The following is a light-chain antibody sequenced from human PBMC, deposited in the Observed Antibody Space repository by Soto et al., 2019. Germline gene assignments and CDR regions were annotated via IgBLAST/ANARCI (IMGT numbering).Light chain of an antibody. J-gene: IGKJ4*01. CDR2: GAS. Sequence: EIVMTQSPATLSVSPGERATLSCRASQSVSSNLAWYQQKPGQAPRLLIYGASTRATGIPARFSGSGSGTEFTLTISSLQSEDFAVYYCQERNRWPRGTFGGGTKVEIK. V-gene: IGKV3-15*01. CDR1: QSVSSN. CDR3: QERNRWPRGT.